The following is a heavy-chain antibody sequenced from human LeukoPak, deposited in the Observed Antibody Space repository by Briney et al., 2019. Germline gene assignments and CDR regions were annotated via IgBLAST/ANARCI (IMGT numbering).Heavy chain of an antibody. V-gene: IGHV1-2*02. Sequence: ASVKVSCKTSGYSFSAYYIHWLRQAPGQGLEWMGWINPKTGDTNYAQKFQGRVTMTRDTSITTTYMEVRNLRSADTAVYYCARKGALSGSRIPQHFVYWGQGTLVTVSS. CDR2: INPKTGDT. J-gene: IGHJ4*02. CDR3: ARKGALSGSRIPQHFVY. D-gene: IGHD1-26*01. CDR1: GYSFSAYY.